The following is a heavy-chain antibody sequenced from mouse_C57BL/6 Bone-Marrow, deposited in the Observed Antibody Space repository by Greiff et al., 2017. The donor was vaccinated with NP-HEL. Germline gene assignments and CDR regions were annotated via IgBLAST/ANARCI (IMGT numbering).Heavy chain of an antibody. CDR1: GYTFTSYW. D-gene: IGHD1-1*01. V-gene: IGHV1-74*01. CDR3: AREFLLESTTVVATRYFDV. Sequence: QVQLQQPGADLVKPGASVKVSCKASGYTFTSYWMHWVKQRPGQGLEWIGRIHPSDSDTNYNEKFKSKATLTVDKSSSPDYMQLSSHTSEDSAVYYCAREFLLESTTVVATRYFDVWGTGTTVTVSS. J-gene: IGHJ1*03. CDR2: IHPSDSDT.